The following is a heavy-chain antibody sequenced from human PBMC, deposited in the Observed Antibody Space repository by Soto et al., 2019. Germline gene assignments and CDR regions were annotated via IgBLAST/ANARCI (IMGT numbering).Heavy chain of an antibody. D-gene: IGHD3-22*01. CDR1: GFIFSGSA. Sequence: EVQLVESGGGLVQPGGSLKLSCATSGFIFSGSAMHWVRQASGKGLEWVGRIRSKANSYATAYAASVKGRFTISRDDSKNTAYLQMNSLNTEDTAVYYCTRLTYYYDSSGYSRFDPWGQGTRVTVSS. CDR3: TRLTYYYDSSGYSRFDP. V-gene: IGHV3-73*02. J-gene: IGHJ5*02. CDR2: IRSKANSYAT.